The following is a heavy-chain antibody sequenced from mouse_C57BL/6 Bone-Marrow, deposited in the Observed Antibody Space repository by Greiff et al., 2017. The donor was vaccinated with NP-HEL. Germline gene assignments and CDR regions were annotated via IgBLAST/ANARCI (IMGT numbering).Heavy chain of an antibody. D-gene: IGHD2-3*01. V-gene: IGHV3-6*01. CDR2: ISYDGSN. CDR3: ARGGWLLY. CDR1: GYSLPRWFF. Sequence: ESRPCLVKTSQFLSLNCSVTGYSLPRWFFWDWIRPVPRNKLEWMCYISYDGSNNYNPSLKNRISITRDTSKNQFFLKLNSVTTEDTATYYCARGGWLLYWGQGTSVTVSS. J-gene: IGHJ4*01.